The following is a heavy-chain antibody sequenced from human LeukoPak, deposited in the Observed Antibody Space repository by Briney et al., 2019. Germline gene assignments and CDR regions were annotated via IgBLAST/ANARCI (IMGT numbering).Heavy chain of an antibody. V-gene: IGHV3-15*01. D-gene: IGHD5-24*01. Sequence: GGSLRLSCTASGLTFTDAWMIWVRQAPGKGLEWVGRIKSRIDGGTTDLAAAVKGRFNISRDDSKNTMYLQMNSLKSDDTAVYYCSVEGNLNWFDPWGQGTLVTVSS. J-gene: IGHJ5*02. CDR3: SVEGNLNWFDP. CDR1: GLTFTDAW. CDR2: IKSRIDGGTT.